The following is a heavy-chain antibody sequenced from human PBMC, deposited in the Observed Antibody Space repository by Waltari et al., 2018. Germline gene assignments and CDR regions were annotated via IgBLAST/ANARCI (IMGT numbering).Heavy chain of an antibody. CDR2: INHAGYT. CDR1: GGSFSGYY. J-gene: IGHJ6*02. Sequence: QVQLQQWGAGLLQSSETLSLTCAVYGGSFSGYYWGWVRQPPGKGLEWIGEINHAGYTNQNPSLRSRVTMSADTSKSQFALKLNSVTAADTAVYYCVRLEDCTGPGGHCYSGDPFALDVWGQGTTVTVSS. CDR3: VRLEDCTGPGGHCYSGDPFALDV. D-gene: IGHD2-15*01. V-gene: IGHV4-34*02.